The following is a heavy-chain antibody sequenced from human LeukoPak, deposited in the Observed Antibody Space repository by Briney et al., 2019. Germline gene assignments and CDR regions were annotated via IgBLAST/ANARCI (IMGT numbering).Heavy chain of an antibody. D-gene: IGHD5-18*01. V-gene: IGHV3-21*01. Sequence: GGSLRLSCAASGFTFSSYSVNWVRQAPGKGLEWVSSISSSSSYIYYADSVKGRFTISRDNAKNSLYLQMNSLRAEGTAVYYCARVGGYSYGPGAFDIWGQGTMVTVSS. CDR3: ARVGGYSYGPGAFDI. CDR1: GFTFSSYS. J-gene: IGHJ3*02. CDR2: ISSSSSYI.